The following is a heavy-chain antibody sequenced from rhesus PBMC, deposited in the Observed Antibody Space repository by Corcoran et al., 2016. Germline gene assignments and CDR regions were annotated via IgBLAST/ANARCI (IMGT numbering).Heavy chain of an antibody. D-gene: IGHD3-28*01. CDR1: GGSISSSNW. Sequence: QVQLQESGPAVVKPSETLSLTCAVSGGSISSSNWWSWIRQSPGKGLEWIVGIYGSGGSTEYNPSLKSRVTIATETSKNQFSLKLSFVTAADTAVYYCARDHDSGYYGPFDYWGQGVLVTVSS. V-gene: IGHV4-93*01. CDR2: IYGSGGST. CDR3: ARDHDSGYYGPFDY. J-gene: IGHJ4*01.